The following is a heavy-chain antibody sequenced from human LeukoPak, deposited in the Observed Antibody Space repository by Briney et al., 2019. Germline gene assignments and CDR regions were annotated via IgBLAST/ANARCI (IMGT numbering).Heavy chain of an antibody. CDR1: GYSISSGYY. J-gene: IGHJ4*02. CDR2: IYHSGST. CDR3: ARLVEMATIVDY. D-gene: IGHD5-24*01. V-gene: IGHV4-38-2*01. Sequence: SETLSLTCVVSGYSISSGYYWGWIRQPPGKGLEWIGSIYHSGSTYYNPSLKSRVTISVDTSKNQFSLKLSSVTAADTAVYYCARLVEMATIVDYWGQGTLVTVSS.